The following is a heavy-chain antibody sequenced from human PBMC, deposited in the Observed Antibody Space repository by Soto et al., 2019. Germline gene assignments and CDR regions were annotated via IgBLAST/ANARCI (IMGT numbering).Heavy chain of an antibody. Sequence: EVQLVESGGGLVQPGGSLRLSCAASGFTFSSYWMHWVRQAPGKGLVWVSRINSDGSSTSYADSVKGRFTISRDNAKNTLDMQMNSLRAEDTAVYYCARTSGSYGYIGYWGQGTMVTVSS. V-gene: IGHV3-74*01. CDR1: GFTFSSYW. J-gene: IGHJ4*02. CDR3: ARTSGSYGYIGY. D-gene: IGHD1-26*01. CDR2: INSDGSST.